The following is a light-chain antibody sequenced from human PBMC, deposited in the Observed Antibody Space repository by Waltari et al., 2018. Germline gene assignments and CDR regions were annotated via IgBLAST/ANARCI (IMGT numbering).Light chain of an antibody. CDR2: EVS. CDR3: SSYADNTLV. CDR1: SSDY. Sequence: QSALTQPPSASGSPGQPVTISSTGTSSDYVSCFQHHPGKSPKLMIYEVSKRPSGVLNRFSGSKCGNTSSLTVAGLQADDEAHYCCSSYADNTLVFGGGPRLTVL. V-gene: IGLV2-8*01. J-gene: IGLJ3*02.